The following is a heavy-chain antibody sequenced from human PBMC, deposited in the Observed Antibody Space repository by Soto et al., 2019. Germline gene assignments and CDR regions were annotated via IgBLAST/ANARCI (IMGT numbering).Heavy chain of an antibody. J-gene: IGHJ6*02. V-gene: IGHV1-69*12. CDR3: ALRTGSYGPHYYYYGMDV. CDR1: GGTFSSYA. CDR2: IIPIFGTA. D-gene: IGHD3-10*01. Sequence: QVQLVQSGAEVKKPGSSVKVSCKASGGTFSSYAISWVRQAPGQGLEWMGGIIPIFGTANYAQKFQGRVTIPADESTSTAYMELSSLRSEDTAVYYCALRTGSYGPHYYYYGMDVWGQGTTVTVSS.